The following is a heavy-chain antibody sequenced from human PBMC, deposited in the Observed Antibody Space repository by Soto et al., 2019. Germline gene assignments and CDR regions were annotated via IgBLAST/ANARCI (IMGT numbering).Heavy chain of an antibody. V-gene: IGHV4-34*01. CDR3: ARGRIAVAGRIYFDY. J-gene: IGHJ4*02. CDR2: INHSGST. D-gene: IGHD6-19*01. Sequence: QVQLQQWGAGLLKPSETLSLTCAVYGGSFSGYYWSWIRQPPGKGLEWIGEINHSGSTNYNPSLKSRVTISVDTSKNQFSLKLSSVTAADTAVYYCARGRIAVAGRIYFDYWGQGTLVTVSS. CDR1: GGSFSGYY.